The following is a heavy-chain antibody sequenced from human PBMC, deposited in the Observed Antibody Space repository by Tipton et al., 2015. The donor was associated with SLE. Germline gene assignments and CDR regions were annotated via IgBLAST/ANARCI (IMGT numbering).Heavy chain of an antibody. CDR1: GFTFSSYG. CDR2: IWYDGSNK. CDR3: AKDGGSYHYYGMDV. D-gene: IGHD1-26*01. Sequence: SLRLSCAASGFTFSSYGMHWVRQAPGKGLEWVAVIWYDGSNKYYADSVEGRFTISRDNSKNTLYLQMNSLRAKDTVVYYCAKDGGSYHYYGMDVWGQGATVTVSS. J-gene: IGHJ6*02. V-gene: IGHV3-30*18.